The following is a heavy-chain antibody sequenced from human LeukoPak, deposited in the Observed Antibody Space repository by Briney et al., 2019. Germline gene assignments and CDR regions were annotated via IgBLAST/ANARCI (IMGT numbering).Heavy chain of an antibody. V-gene: IGHV4-61*08. CDR1: GGSISSGDYY. Sequence: PSQTLSLTCTVSGGSISSGDYYWSWIRQPPGKGLEWIGYIYYSGSTNYNPSLKSRVTISVDTSKKQFSLKLNSVTAADTAVYYCARDLHDYKSGSRFYDNWGQGTLVTVSS. CDR2: IYYSGST. CDR3: ARDLHDYKSGSRFYDN. D-gene: IGHD4-11*01. J-gene: IGHJ4*02.